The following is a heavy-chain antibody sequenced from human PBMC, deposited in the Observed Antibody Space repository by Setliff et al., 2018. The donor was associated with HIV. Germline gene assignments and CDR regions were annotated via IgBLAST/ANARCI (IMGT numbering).Heavy chain of an antibody. V-gene: IGHV4-39*02. CDR1: GASISGSNYF. Sequence: PSETLSLTCSVSGASISGSNYFWAWIRQPPGKGLEYIATVYYTRSTYYNPSLKSRVTLSLDTSQNHFSLKMTSVTAADTAVYYCATEEGTTVHRIGFWGQGTLVTDS. CDR2: VYYTRST. CDR3: ATEEGTTVHRIGF. J-gene: IGHJ4*02. D-gene: IGHD4-17*01.